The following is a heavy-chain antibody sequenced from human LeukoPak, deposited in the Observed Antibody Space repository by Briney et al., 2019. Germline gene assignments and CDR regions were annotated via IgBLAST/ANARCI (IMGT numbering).Heavy chain of an antibody. J-gene: IGHJ6*02. D-gene: IGHD3-16*01. Sequence: SETLSLTCTVFGDSVSSSNYYWAWFRQPPGKGLDWIGSLYYDGRTYYSPSLESRVTVSVDTSKNQFALKLTSVTAADTAVYYCARQLDYGSGSSYGMDVWGQGTTVTVSS. V-gene: IGHV4-39*01. CDR1: GDSVSSSNYY. CDR3: ARQLDYGSGSSYGMDV. CDR2: LYYDGRT.